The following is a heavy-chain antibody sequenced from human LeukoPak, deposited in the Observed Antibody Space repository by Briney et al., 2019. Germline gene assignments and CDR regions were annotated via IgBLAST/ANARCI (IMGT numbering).Heavy chain of an antibody. CDR2: IYYSGST. J-gene: IGHJ4*02. V-gene: IGHV4-59*01. D-gene: IGHD4-17*01. CDR1: GGSISSYY. Sequence: SETLSLTCTVSGGSISSYYWSWIRQPPGKGLEWIGYIYYSGSTNYNPSLKSQVTISVDTSKNQFSLKLSSVTAADTAVYYCARATDNGDIDYWGQGTLVTVSS. CDR3: ARATDNGDIDY.